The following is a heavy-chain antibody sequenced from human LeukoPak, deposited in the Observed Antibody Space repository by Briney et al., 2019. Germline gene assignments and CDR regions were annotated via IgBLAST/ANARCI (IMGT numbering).Heavy chain of an antibody. J-gene: IGHJ3*02. CDR1: GYTFTGYY. V-gene: IGHV1-2*02. CDR2: INPNSGGT. CDR3: ARDLSARDAFDI. D-gene: IGHD3-3*01. Sequence: ASVKVSCKASGYTFTGYYMHWVRQASGQGLEWMGWINPNSGGTNYAQKFQGRVTMTRDTSISTAYMELSRLRSDDTAVYYCARDLSARDAFDIWGQGTMVTVSS.